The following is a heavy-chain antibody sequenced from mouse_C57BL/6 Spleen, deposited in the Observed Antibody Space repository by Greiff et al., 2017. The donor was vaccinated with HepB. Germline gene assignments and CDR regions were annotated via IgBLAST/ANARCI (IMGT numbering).Heavy chain of an antibody. V-gene: IGHV5-6*01. J-gene: IGHJ2*01. D-gene: IGHD1-2*01. CDR2: ISSGGSYT. CDR1: GFTFSSYG. Sequence: EVQGVESGGDLVKPGGSLKLSCAASGFTFSSYGMSWVRQTPDKRLEWVATISSGGSYTYYPDSVKGRFTISRDNAKNTLFLQMSSLKSEDTAMYYCARAIPYFDYWGQGTTLTVSS. CDR3: ARAIPYFDY.